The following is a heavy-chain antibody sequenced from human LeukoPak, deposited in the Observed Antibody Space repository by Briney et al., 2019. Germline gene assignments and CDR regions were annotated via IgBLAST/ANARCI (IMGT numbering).Heavy chain of an antibody. CDR3: AREKRYYDSSGYDPYNWSTP. CDR2: IWYDGSSK. Sequence: GRSLRLSCAASGFTFSSYGMHWVRQAPGKGLEWVAVIWYDGSSKYYADSVKGRFTISRDNSKNTLYLQMNSLRAEDTAVYYCAREKRYYDSSGYDPYNWSTPGAREPWSPSPQ. D-gene: IGHD3-22*01. J-gene: IGHJ5*02. V-gene: IGHV3-33*01. CDR1: GFTFSSYG.